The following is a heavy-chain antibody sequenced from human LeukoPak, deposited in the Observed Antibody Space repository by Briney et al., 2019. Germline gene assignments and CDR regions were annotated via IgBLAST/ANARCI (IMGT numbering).Heavy chain of an antibody. V-gene: IGHV3-7*01. Sequence: GGSLRLSCAASGFIFSNYGMHWVRQAPGKGPEWVASIRQDGSEKTYVDSVKGRFTISRDNTKNSLSLQLNGLRAEDTAVYYCARDGTAAGLYFDLWGQGTLVTVSS. CDR1: GFIFSNYG. D-gene: IGHD6-13*01. CDR3: ARDGTAAGLYFDL. J-gene: IGHJ4*01. CDR2: IRQDGSEK.